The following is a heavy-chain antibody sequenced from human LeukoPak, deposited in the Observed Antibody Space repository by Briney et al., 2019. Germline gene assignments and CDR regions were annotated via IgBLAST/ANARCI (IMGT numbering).Heavy chain of an antibody. Sequence: PSETLSLTCTVSGGSISSGSYYWSWIRQPAGKGLEWIGRIYTSGSTNYNPSPKSRVIISVDTSKNQFSLKLSSVTAEDTAVYYCARGGDYSDYWGQGTLVTVSS. CDR3: ARGGDYSDY. V-gene: IGHV4-61*02. J-gene: IGHJ4*02. CDR1: GGSISSGSYY. CDR2: IYTSGST.